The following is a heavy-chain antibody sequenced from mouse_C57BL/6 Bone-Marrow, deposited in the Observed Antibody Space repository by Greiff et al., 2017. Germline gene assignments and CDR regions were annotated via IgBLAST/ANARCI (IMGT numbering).Heavy chain of an antibody. CDR3: TRKALLWYHDAWFAH. Sequence: QVQLQQSGAELVRPGASVTLSCKASGYTFTDYEMHWVKQTPVHGLEWIGSIDPETGGTAYNQKFKGKAILTADKSSSTAYMELRSLTSADSAVYYCTRKALLWYHDAWFAHWGQVTLVTVSA. V-gene: IGHV1-15*01. D-gene: IGHD2-1*01. CDR1: GYTFTDYE. J-gene: IGHJ3*01. CDR2: IDPETGGT.